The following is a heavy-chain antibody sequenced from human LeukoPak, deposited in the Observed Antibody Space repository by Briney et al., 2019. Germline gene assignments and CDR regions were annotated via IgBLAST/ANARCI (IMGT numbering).Heavy chain of an antibody. CDR2: ISSSSSYI. V-gene: IGHV3-21*01. CDR1: GFTFSSYS. CDR3: ARGLRNSGYETPYYYYGMDV. D-gene: IGHD5-12*01. J-gene: IGHJ6*04. Sequence: GGSLRLSCAASGFTFSSYSMNWVRQAPGKGLEWVSSISSSSSYIYYADSVKGRFTISRDNAKNSLYLQMNSLRAGDTAVYYCARGLRNSGYETPYYYYGMDVWGKGTTVTVSS.